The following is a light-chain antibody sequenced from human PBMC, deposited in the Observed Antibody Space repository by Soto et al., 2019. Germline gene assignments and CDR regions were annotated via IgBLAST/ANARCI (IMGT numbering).Light chain of an antibody. CDR1: QGVRNN. Sequence: EVVMTHSPVTLSVSPWEIATLSCGASQGVRNNLAWYQQRPGQAPRLLIYGASTRAAGIPARFSGSGSETEFTLTIRSLQSEDFAVYYCHQYNQWPLWTFGHGTKVDIK. V-gene: IGKV3-15*01. J-gene: IGKJ1*01. CDR3: HQYNQWPLWT. CDR2: GAS.